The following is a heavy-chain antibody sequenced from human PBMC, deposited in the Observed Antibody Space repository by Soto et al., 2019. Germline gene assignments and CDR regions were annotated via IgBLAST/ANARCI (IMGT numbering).Heavy chain of an antibody. D-gene: IGHD1-7*01. V-gene: IGHV1-46*01. CDR1: GYTFTSYY. Sequence: ASVKVSCKASGYTFTSYYMHWVRQAPGQGLEWMGIINPSGGSTSYAQKFQGRVTMTRDTSTSTVYMELSSLRAEDTALYYCAKNQERELPRVIDFWGQGTLVTVSS. J-gene: IGHJ4*02. CDR2: INPSGGST. CDR3: AKNQERELPRVIDF.